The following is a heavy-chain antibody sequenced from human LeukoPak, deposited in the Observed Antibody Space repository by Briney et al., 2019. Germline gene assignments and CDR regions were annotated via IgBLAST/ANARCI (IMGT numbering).Heavy chain of an antibody. Sequence: PGGSLRLSCAASGFTFSSYWVHWVRQAPGKGLVWVSRINSDGSSTNYADLVKGRFTISRDNAKNTLYLQMNSLRAEDTAVYYCARTNRGPFDFWGQGTLVTVSS. V-gene: IGHV3-74*01. CDR1: GFTFSSYW. D-gene: IGHD1-26*01. CDR3: ARTNRGPFDF. CDR2: INSDGSST. J-gene: IGHJ4*02.